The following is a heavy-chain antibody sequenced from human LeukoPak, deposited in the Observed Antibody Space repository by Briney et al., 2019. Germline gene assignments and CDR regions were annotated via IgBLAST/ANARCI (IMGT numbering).Heavy chain of an antibody. CDR2: ISGYNGDT. CDR3: AGAAAGVYYYYYYGMDV. CDR1: GYNFKTHA. V-gene: IGHV1-18*01. J-gene: IGHJ6*02. Sequence: ASVKVSCQTSGYNFKTHAVSWVRQVPGQGLEWMGWISGYNGDTAFAQKFQGRVTMTRDTSTTTAYMELRSLTSDDTAVYYCAGAAAGVYYYYYYGMDVWGQGTTVTVSS. D-gene: IGHD6-13*01.